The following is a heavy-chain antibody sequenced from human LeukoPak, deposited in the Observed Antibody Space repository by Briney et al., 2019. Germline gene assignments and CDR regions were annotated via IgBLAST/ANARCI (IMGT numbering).Heavy chain of an antibody. CDR1: GGSISSHY. Sequence: SETLSLTCTVSGGSISSHYWSWIGQPPGKGLEWIGYIYYSGSTNYNPSLKSRVTISVDTSKNQFSLKLSSVTAADTAVYYCARKSGYCSSTSCYTGQNWFDPWGQGTLVTVSS. CDR3: ARKSGYCSSTSCYTGQNWFDP. CDR2: IYYSGST. V-gene: IGHV4-59*11. J-gene: IGHJ5*02. D-gene: IGHD2-2*02.